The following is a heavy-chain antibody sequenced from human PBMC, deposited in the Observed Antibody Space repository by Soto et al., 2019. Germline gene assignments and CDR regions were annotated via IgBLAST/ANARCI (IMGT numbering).Heavy chain of an antibody. CDR3: ARGYTGGWSRGGYFDY. V-gene: IGHV3-48*03. CDR2: ISSSGSTK. Sequence: GSLRLSCAASVFTFISNEMNWVRQAPGKGLEWISYISSSGSTKYYADSVKGRFTISRDNAKNSLFLQMNSLTVEDRAVYYCARGYTGGWSRGGYFDYWGQGALVTVSS. CDR1: VFTFISNE. D-gene: IGHD6-19*01. J-gene: IGHJ4*02.